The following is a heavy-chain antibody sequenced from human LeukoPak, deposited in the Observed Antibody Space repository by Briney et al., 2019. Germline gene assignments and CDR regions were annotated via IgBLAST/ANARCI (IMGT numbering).Heavy chain of an antibody. CDR3: ARGRVGATGLSAQYAFDI. CDR2: ISAYNGNT. J-gene: IGHJ3*02. CDR1: GYTFTSYG. V-gene: IGHV1-18*01. Sequence: ASVKVSCKASGYTFTSYGISWVRQAPGQGLEWMGWISAYNGNTNYAQKLQGRVTMTTDTSTSTAYMELRSLRSDDTAVYYCARGRVGATGLSAQYAFDIWGQGTMVTVSS. D-gene: IGHD1-26*01.